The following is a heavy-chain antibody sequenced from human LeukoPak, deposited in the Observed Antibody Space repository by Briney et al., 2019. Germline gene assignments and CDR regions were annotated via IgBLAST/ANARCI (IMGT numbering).Heavy chain of an antibody. CDR2: IYHSGST. V-gene: IGHV4-30-2*01. CDR1: GGSISGGGYY. CDR3: ARDRDSGSYWGDAFDI. J-gene: IGHJ3*02. Sequence: SQTLSLTCAVSGGSISGGGYYWSWIRQPPGKGLEWIGYIYHSGSTYYNPSLKSRVTISVDRSKNQFSLKLSSVTAADTAVYYCARDRDSGSYWGDAFDIWGQGTMVTVSS. D-gene: IGHD1-26*01.